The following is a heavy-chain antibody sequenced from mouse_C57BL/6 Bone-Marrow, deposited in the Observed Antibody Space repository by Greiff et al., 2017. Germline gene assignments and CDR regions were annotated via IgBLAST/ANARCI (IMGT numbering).Heavy chain of an antibody. J-gene: IGHJ3*01. CDR2: IDPSDSYT. CDR3: AISYYDGSRFAY. V-gene: IGHV1-69*01. Sequence: VQLQQPGAELVMPGASVKLSCKASGYTFTSYWMHWVKQRPGQCLEWIGEIDPSDSYTNYNQKFKGKATLTVDKSSSTAYMQLSSLTSEDSAVYYCAISYYDGSRFAYWGQGTLVTVSA. CDR1: GYTFTSYW. D-gene: IGHD1-1*01.